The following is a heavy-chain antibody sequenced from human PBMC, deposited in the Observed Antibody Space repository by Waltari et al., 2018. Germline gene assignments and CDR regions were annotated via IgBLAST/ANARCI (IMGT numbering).Heavy chain of an antibody. V-gene: IGHV1-58*01. D-gene: IGHD3-22*01. Sequence: QMQLVQSGPEVKKPGTSVKVSCKASGFTFTSSAVQWVRQARGQRLEWIGWIVVGSGNTNYAQKFQERVTITRDMSTSTAYMELSSLRSEDTAVYYCAASSSGPYYYGMDVWGQGTTVTVSS. CDR1: GFTFTSSA. CDR3: AASSSGPYYYGMDV. CDR2: IVVGSGNT. J-gene: IGHJ6*02.